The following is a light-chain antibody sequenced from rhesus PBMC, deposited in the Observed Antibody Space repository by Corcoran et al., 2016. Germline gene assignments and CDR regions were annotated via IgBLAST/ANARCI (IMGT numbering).Light chain of an antibody. Sequence: DIQMTQSPSSLSASVGDRVTITCRASQGIRSYLAWYQQKPGKAHKLLIYAASTLRSGVPSRFSGRGSVTVFTLTISSLQPEDFATYSCQQHNSYPLTFGGGTKVELK. CDR3: QQHNSYPLT. V-gene: IGKV1-25*01. CDR1: QGIRSY. J-gene: IGKJ4*01. CDR2: AAS.